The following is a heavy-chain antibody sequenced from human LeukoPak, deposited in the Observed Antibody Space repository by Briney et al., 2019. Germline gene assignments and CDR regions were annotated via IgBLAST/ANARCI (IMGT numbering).Heavy chain of an antibody. J-gene: IGHJ4*02. CDR3: LRGDRRDY. V-gene: IGHV3-21*06. CDR2: IDSSGGYM. Sequence: GGSLRLSCAASGFTFSTCSMNWARQAPGKGLEWVSSIDSSGGYMFYADSVKGRFIISRDNAKDSLYLQMNSLRVEDTAVYYCLRGDRRDYWGQGTLVTVSS. CDR1: GFTFSTCS.